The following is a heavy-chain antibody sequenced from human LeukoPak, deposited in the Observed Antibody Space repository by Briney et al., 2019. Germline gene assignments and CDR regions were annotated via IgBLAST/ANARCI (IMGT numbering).Heavy chain of an antibody. CDR2: IWYDGSNK. D-gene: IGHD6-13*01. Sequence: PGGSLRLSCAASGFTFSSYGMHWVRQAPGEGLEWVAVIWYDGSNKYYADSVKGRFTISRDNSKNTLYLQMNSLRAEDTAVYYCARGAAAGGLAIDYWGQGTLVTVSS. J-gene: IGHJ4*02. V-gene: IGHV3-33*01. CDR1: GFTFSSYG. CDR3: ARGAAAGGLAIDY.